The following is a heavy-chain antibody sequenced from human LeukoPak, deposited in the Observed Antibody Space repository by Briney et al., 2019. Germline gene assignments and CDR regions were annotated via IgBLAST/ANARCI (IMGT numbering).Heavy chain of an antibody. CDR2: IKQDGSEK. CDR1: GFTLSSYW. J-gene: IGHJ4*02. D-gene: IGHD2-2*01. Sequence: GGSLRLSCAASGFTLSSYWMSWVRQAPGKGLEWVANIKQDGSEKYYVDSVKGRFTISRDNAKNSLYLQMNSLRAEDTAVYYCARAIDQDYWGQGTLVTVSS. CDR3: ARAIDQDY. V-gene: IGHV3-7*01.